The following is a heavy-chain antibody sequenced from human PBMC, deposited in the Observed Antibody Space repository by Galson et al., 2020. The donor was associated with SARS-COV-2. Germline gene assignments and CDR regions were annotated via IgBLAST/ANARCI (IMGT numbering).Heavy chain of an antibody. D-gene: IGHD3-16*01. CDR2: IKQDTSEK. J-gene: IGHJ6*02. Sequence: GGSLRLSCAASGFTFSSYWMSWVRQAPRTGQEREANIKQDTSEKYYVDSVKSRFTISRDNAKNSLYLQMNSLRAEDTAVYYCGRDRGSGDYYYYYGMDVWGQGTTVTVSS. CDR3: GRDRGSGDYYYYYGMDV. CDR1: GFTFSSYW. V-gene: IGHV3-7*03.